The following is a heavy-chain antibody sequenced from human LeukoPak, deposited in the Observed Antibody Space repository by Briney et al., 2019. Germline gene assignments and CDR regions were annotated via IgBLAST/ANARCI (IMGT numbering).Heavy chain of an antibody. CDR2: INHSGST. CDR1: GGSFSGYY. D-gene: IGHD6-19*01. V-gene: IGHV4-34*01. J-gene: IGHJ4*02. Sequence: SETLSLTCAVYGGSFSGYYWSWIRQPPGKGLEWIGEINHSGSTNYNPPLKSRVTISVDTSKNQFSLKLSSVTAADTAVYYCARGIAVATDYWGQGTLVTVSS. CDR3: ARGIAVATDY.